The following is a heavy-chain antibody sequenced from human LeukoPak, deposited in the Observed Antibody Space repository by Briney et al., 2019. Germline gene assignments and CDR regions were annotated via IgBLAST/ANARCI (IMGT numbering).Heavy chain of an antibody. Sequence: SETLSLACTVSGGSISSYYWSWIRQPAGKGLEWIGRIYTSGSTNYNPSLKSRVTMSVDTSKNQFSLKLSSVTAADTAVYYCAREDSYDSSGYYWYYFDYWGQGTLVTVSS. CDR3: AREDSYDSSGYYWYYFDY. CDR2: IYTSGST. CDR1: GGSISSYY. J-gene: IGHJ4*02. V-gene: IGHV4-4*07. D-gene: IGHD3-22*01.